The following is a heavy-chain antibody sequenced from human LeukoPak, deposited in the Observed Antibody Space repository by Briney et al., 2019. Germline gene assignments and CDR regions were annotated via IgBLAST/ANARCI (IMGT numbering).Heavy chain of an antibody. CDR2: ISYDGNNK. V-gene: IGHV3-30*03. Sequence: GGSLRLSCAASGFTFSNFGMHWVRQAPGKGLEWVAVISYDGNNKYYADSVKGRFTISRDNSKNTLYLQMNSLRAEDTAVYYRARDLGSSWNYYFDYWGQGTLVTVSS. D-gene: IGHD6-13*01. J-gene: IGHJ4*02. CDR1: GFTFSNFG. CDR3: ARDLGSSWNYYFDY.